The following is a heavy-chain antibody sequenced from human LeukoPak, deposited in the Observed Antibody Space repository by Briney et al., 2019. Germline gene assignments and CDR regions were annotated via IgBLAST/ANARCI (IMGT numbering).Heavy chain of an antibody. V-gene: IGHV1-46*01. D-gene: IGHD2/OR15-2a*01. CDR3: ARDGCSSTTNCDENNWFDP. Sequence: ASVKVSCKASGYTFSDYYMHWVRQAPGQGLEWMGVINPSGGSTRYEQKFQGRVTMTRDMSKSTVDMELSSLRSEDTAVYYCARDGCSSTTNCDENNWFDPWGQGILVIVSS. CDR2: INPSGGST. J-gene: IGHJ5*02. CDR1: GYTFSDYY.